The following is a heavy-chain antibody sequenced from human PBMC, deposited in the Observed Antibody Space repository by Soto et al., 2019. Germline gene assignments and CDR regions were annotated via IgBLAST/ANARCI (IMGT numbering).Heavy chain of an antibody. D-gene: IGHD3-10*01. V-gene: IGHV4-39*01. CDR1: GGSMRSSSYS. CDR3: AAPKTSTYYPPRY. J-gene: IGHJ4*02. Sequence: SETLSLTCTVSGGSMRSSSYSWAWIRQPPGKGLEWIGSIYNGGSTYYNPSLKSRVTISVDTSKNQLSLKLSSVTAADTGVFYCAAPKTSTYYPPRYWGQGTLVTFSS. CDR2: IYNGGST.